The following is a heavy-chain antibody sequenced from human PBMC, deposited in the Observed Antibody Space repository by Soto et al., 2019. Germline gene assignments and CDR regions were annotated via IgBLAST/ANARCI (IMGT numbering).Heavy chain of an antibody. V-gene: IGHV3-23*01. CDR2: ISGSGGST. Sequence: EVQLLESGGGLGQPGGSLRLSCAASGFTFSSYAMSWVRQAPGKGLEWVSAISGSGGSTYYADSVKGRFTISRDNSKNTLYLQMNSLRAEDTAVYYCAKASLGYCSSTSCYPEYYFDYWGQGTLVTVSS. J-gene: IGHJ4*02. D-gene: IGHD2-2*01. CDR1: GFTFSSYA. CDR3: AKASLGYCSSTSCYPEYYFDY.